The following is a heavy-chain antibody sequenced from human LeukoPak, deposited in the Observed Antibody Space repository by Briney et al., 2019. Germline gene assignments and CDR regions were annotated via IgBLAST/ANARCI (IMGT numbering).Heavy chain of an antibody. J-gene: IGHJ4*02. CDR1: GFTFSTYA. Sequence: GGSLRLSCAASGFTFSTYAMHWVRQAPGKGLECVANIKQDGSEIYFVDSVKGRFTISRDNAKSSLYLQMNSLRGEDTAVYYCARARYGSGGYFFDFWGQGTLVTVSS. V-gene: IGHV3-7*04. D-gene: IGHD3-10*01. CDR2: IKQDGSEI. CDR3: ARARYGSGGYFFDF.